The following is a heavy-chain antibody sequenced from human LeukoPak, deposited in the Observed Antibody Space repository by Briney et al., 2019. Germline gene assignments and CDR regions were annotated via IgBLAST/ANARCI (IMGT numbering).Heavy chain of an antibody. CDR1: GYTFTGYY. CDR3: ARGSGETGGYYYVY. Sequence: GASVKVSCKASGYTFTGYYIHWVRQAPGQGLEWMGGIIPIFGTANYAQKFQGRVTITAAESTRTAYMELRTLRSEDTAIYYCARGSGETGGYYYVYWGRGTPVTVSS. V-gene: IGHV1-69*13. CDR2: IIPIFGTA. D-gene: IGHD3-22*01. J-gene: IGHJ4*02.